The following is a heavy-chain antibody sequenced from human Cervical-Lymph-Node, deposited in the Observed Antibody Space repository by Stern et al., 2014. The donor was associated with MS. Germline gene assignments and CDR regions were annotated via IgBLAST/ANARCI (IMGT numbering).Heavy chain of an antibody. Sequence: EVHLVESGGGLVKPGGSLRLSCAASGFTFSSYSMNWVRQAPGKGLEWVSSISSSSSYIYYADSVKGRFTISRDNAKNSLYLQMNSLRAEDTAVYYCARDIVVVPAAMGNGMDVWGQGTTVTVSS. CDR3: ARDIVVVPAAMGNGMDV. CDR1: GFTFSSYS. CDR2: ISSSSSYI. J-gene: IGHJ6*02. V-gene: IGHV3-21*01. D-gene: IGHD2-2*01.